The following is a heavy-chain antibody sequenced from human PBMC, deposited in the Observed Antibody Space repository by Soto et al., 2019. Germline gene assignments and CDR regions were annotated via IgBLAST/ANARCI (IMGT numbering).Heavy chain of an antibody. CDR2: ISSNGGST. V-gene: IGHV3-64*01. CDR1: GFTFSIYA. CDR3: ARDGYGAYTFHY. D-gene: IGHD4-17*01. Sequence: EVQLLESGGGLVQPGGSLRLSCASCGFTFSIYAMDWVRQAPGQGLEYVSVISSNGGSTYYAHSVKGRFTISRDNAKNTLYLHMGSLRAEDMAVYFCARDGYGAYTFHYWGRGTLVTVSS. J-gene: IGHJ4*02.